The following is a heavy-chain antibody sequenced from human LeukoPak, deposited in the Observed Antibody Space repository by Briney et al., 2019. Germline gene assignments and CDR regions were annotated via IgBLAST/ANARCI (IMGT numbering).Heavy chain of an antibody. D-gene: IGHD3-3*01. CDR1: GFIVSSNY. CDR2: IYSGGST. CDR3: AKDTIFAVDPFDY. J-gene: IGHJ4*02. V-gene: IGHV3-53*01. Sequence: GGSLRLSCAVSGFIVSSNYMSWVRQAPGKGLEWVLVIYSGGSTYYADSVKGRFTISRDNSKNTLYLQMNSLRAEDTAVYYCAKDTIFAVDPFDYWGQGTLVTVSS.